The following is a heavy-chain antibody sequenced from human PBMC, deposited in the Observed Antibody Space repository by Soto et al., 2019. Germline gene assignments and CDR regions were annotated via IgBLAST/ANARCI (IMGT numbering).Heavy chain of an antibody. CDR2: IWYDGSNK. D-gene: IGHD3-9*01. V-gene: IGHV3-33*01. CDR1: GFTFSSYG. Sequence: GGSLRLSCAASGFTFSSYGMHWVRQAPGKGLEWVAVIWYDGSNKYYADSVKGRFTISRDNSKNTLYLQMNSLRAEDTAVYYCARGANTILGARYYYYYYMDVWGKGTTVTVSS. J-gene: IGHJ6*03. CDR3: ARGANTILGARYYYYYYMDV.